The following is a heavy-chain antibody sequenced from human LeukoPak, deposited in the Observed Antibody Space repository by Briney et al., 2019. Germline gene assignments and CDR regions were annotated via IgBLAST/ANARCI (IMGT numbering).Heavy chain of an antibody. CDR1: GFTFSSYS. D-gene: IGHD2-15*01. V-gene: IGHV3-21*01. CDR3: ARGLLSFDP. J-gene: IGHJ5*02. Sequence: GGALRLSCAASGFTFSSYSMNWVRQAQGKGGEWGSSISSSSYYIYYADSVKGRFTISRDNAKNSLYLQMNSLRAEDTAVYYCARGLLSFDPWGQGTLVTVSS. CDR2: ISSSSYYI.